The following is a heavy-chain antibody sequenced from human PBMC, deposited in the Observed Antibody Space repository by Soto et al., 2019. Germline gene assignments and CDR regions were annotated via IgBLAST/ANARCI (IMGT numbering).Heavy chain of an antibody. CDR1: GDSVSSNSAA. V-gene: IGHV6-1*01. J-gene: IGHJ6*02. Sequence: KQSQTLSLTCAISGDSVSSNSAAWNWIRQSPSRGLEWLGRTYYRSKWYNDYAVSVKSRITINPDTSKNQFSLQLNSVTPEDTAVYYCARGRKVGYSGYEKHNYYYGMDVWGQGTTVTVSS. D-gene: IGHD5-12*01. CDR2: TYYRSKWYN. CDR3: ARGRKVGYSGYEKHNYYYGMDV.